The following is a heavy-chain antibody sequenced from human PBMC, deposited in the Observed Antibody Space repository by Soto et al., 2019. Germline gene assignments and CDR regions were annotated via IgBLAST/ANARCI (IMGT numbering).Heavy chain of an antibody. Sequence: QVQLVQSGAEVKKPGSSVKVSCKASGGTFSSYAISWVRQAPGQGLEWMGGIIPIFGTANYAQKFQGRVTITADESTSTAYMELSSLRSEDTAVYYCARGVIAAPALGYYNAMDVWGQGTTVTVSS. D-gene: IGHD6-13*01. CDR2: IIPIFGTA. V-gene: IGHV1-69*01. CDR1: GGTFSSYA. CDR3: ARGVIAAPALGYYNAMDV. J-gene: IGHJ6*02.